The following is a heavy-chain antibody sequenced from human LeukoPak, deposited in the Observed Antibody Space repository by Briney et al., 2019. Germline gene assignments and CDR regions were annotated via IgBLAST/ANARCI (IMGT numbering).Heavy chain of an antibody. CDR1: GGSFSGYY. J-gene: IGHJ3*02. V-gene: IGHV4-34*01. CDR2: INHSGST. Sequence: SETLSLTCAVYGGSFSGYYWSWIRQPPGKGLEWIGEINHSGSTNYNPSLKSRVTISVDTSKNQFSLKLSSVTAADTAVYYCARAFYGDYEVADAFDIGGQGTMVTVS. CDR3: ARAFYGDYEVADAFDI. D-gene: IGHD4-17*01.